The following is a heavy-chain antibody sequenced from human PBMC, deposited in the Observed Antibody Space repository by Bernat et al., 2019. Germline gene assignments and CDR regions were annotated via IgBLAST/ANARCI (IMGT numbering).Heavy chain of an antibody. D-gene: IGHD3-9*01. V-gene: IGHV3-30*18. CDR1: GFTFSSYG. Sequence: QVQLVESGGGVVQPGRSLRLSCAASGFTFSSYGMLWVRQAPGKGLEWVAVISYDGSNKYYADSVKGRFTISRDNSKNTLYLQMNSLRAEDTAVYYCAKGLYDILTGYHYFDYWGQGTLVTVSS. J-gene: IGHJ4*02. CDR2: ISYDGSNK. CDR3: AKGLYDILTGYHYFDY.